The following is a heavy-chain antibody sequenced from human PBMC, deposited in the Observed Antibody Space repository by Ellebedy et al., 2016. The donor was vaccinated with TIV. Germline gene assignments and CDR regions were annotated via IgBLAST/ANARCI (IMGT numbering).Heavy chain of an antibody. CDR2: ISVSGGTT. CDR1: GFTFSSYA. CDR3: ARESRYSSDY. Sequence: GESLKISCAASGFTFSSYAMSWVRQAPGKGLEWVSAISVSGGTTYYADSVKGRFTISRDNSKNTLYLQMNSLRDEDTAVYYCARESRYSSDYWGQGTLVTVFS. J-gene: IGHJ4*02. V-gene: IGHV3-23*01. D-gene: IGHD5-18*01.